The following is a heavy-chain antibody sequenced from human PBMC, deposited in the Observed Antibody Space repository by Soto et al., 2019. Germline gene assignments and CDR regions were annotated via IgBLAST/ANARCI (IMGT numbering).Heavy chain of an antibody. D-gene: IGHD4-17*01. J-gene: IGHJ4*02. CDR3: VSSWGDYRDFDY. V-gene: IGHV3-72*01. CDR2: TRNKANSHST. CDR1: GFTFSDHY. Sequence: EVQLVESGGGLVQPGGSLRLSCAASGFTFSDHYMDWVRQAPGKGLEWVGRTRNKANSHSTEYAASVRGRFTISRDDSNTALFLQMNSLKTEDTAVYFCVSSWGDYRDFDYWGQGTLVTVSS.